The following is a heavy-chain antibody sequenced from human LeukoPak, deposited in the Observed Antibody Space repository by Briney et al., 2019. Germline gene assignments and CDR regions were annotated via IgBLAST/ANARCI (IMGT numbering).Heavy chain of an antibody. CDR2: ISYDGRNE. D-gene: IGHD2-15*01. CDR1: EFTFSNYA. J-gene: IGHJ6*03. CDR3: AREGHWVVHGFYYYYMDV. Sequence: GGSLRLSCAASEFTFSNYAMHWVRQAPGKGLEWVAVISYDGRNEFYADSVKGRFTISRDNSKNTLDLQMNSLRAEDTAAYYCAREGHWVVHGFYYYYMDVWGKGTTVTVSS. V-gene: IGHV3-30*01.